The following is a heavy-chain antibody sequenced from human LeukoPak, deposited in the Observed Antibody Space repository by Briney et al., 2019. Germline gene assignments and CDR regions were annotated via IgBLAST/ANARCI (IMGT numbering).Heavy chain of an antibody. CDR3: VRAGVEGSYSAY. Sequence: GGSLRLSCAASGFTFTTYEMDWVRQAPGKGLEGISYISASGSSVYYADSVRGRFTISRDNAKNSLYLQMNSLRADDTAIYYCVRAGVEGSYSAYWGQGTLVTVSS. CDR1: GFTFTTYE. J-gene: IGHJ4*02. CDR2: ISASGSSV. D-gene: IGHD3-10*01. V-gene: IGHV3-48*03.